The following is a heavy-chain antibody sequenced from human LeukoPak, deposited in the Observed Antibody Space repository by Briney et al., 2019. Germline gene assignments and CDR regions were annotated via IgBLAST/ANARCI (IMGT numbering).Heavy chain of an antibody. CDR2: INHSGST. D-gene: IGHD3-22*01. V-gene: IGHV4-34*01. Sequence: SETLSVTCAVYGWSFSTYYRTWIRQPPGKGLEWMGEINHSGSTNYNPSLKSRVTISVDTSKNQFSLKLSSVTAADTAVYYCASSHYDSSGYYHDYWGQGTLATVSS. J-gene: IGHJ4*02. CDR3: ASSHYDSSGYYHDY. CDR1: GWSFSTYY.